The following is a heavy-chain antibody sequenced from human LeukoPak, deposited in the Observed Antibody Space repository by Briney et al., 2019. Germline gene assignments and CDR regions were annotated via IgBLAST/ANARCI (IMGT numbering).Heavy chain of an antibody. Sequence: SETLSLTCAVSGASISGSGYYLGWIRQPPGKGLDWIGNIYYTGSTYYNASLQSRVTISIDMSKNQFSLRLSSVTAADTAMYYCVKSGGYGLIDYWGQGTLVTVSS. CDR1: GASISGSGYY. V-gene: IGHV4-39*01. D-gene: IGHD6-19*01. CDR2: IYYTGST. CDR3: VKSGGYGLIDY. J-gene: IGHJ4*02.